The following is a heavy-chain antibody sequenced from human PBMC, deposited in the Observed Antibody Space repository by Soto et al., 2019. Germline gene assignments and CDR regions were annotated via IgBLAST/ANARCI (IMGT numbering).Heavy chain of an antibody. Sequence: PGGSLRLSCAASGFTFSSYAMHWVRQAPGKGLEWVAVISYDGSNKYYADSVKGRFTISRDNSKNTLYLQMNSLRAEDTAVYYCAREKYDFWGGSPDRYNWFDPWGQGTLVTVSS. CDR1: GFTFSSYA. J-gene: IGHJ5*02. D-gene: IGHD3-3*01. V-gene: IGHV3-30-3*01. CDR3: AREKYDFWGGSPDRYNWFDP. CDR2: ISYDGSNK.